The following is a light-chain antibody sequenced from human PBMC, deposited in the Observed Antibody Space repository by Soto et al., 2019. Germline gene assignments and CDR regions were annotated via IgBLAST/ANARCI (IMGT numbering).Light chain of an antibody. V-gene: IGKV1-16*01. Sequence: DIQMTQSPSSLSASVGDRVTITCRASQGIDNYLAWFQQRPAKAPELLIYAASTLQTGVPPRFSGSGSGTEFTLRISNLQPEDFATYYCQQLNDYPYTFGQGTKLEIK. CDR2: AAS. CDR1: QGIDNY. CDR3: QQLNDYPYT. J-gene: IGKJ2*01.